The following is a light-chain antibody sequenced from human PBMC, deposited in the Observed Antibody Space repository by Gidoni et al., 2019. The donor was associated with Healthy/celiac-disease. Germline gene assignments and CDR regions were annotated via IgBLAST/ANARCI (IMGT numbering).Light chain of an antibody. CDR3: QQYGSSGYT. J-gene: IGKJ2*01. CDR1: QSVSSSY. V-gene: IGKV3-20*01. Sequence: EIVLTQSPGTLSLSPGERATLSCRASQSVSSSYLAWYQQKPGQAPRLLNYGASSSATSITDRCSGSGSGTDFTLTISRLEPEDFAVYYCQQYGSSGYTFGQGTKLEIK. CDR2: GAS.